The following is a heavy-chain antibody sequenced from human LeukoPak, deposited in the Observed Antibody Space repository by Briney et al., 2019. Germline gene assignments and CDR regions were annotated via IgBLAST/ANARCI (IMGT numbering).Heavy chain of an antibody. D-gene: IGHD2-15*01. CDR1: GFTFSSYS. CDR3: ARYCSGGSCFDY. V-gene: IGHV3-21*01. Sequence: GGSLRLSCAASGFTFSSYSMNWVRQAPGKGLEWVSSISSSSYIYYADSVKGRFTISRDSAKNSLYLQMNSLRAEDTAVYYCARYCSGGSCFDYWGQGTLVTVSS. CDR2: ISSSSYI. J-gene: IGHJ4*02.